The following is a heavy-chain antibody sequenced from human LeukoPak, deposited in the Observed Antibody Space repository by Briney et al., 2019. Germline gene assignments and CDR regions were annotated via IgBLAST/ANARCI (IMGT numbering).Heavy chain of an antibody. D-gene: IGHD5-24*01. CDR3: ARDGWLSWIDP. CDR1: GFTFSSYA. Sequence: PGASLRLSCAASGFTFSSYAMSWVRQAPGKGLEWVSAISGSGGSAYYADSVKGRFTISRDNSKNTLYLQMNSLRAEDTAVYYCARDGWLSWIDPWGQGTLVTVSS. CDR2: ISGSGGSA. V-gene: IGHV3-23*01. J-gene: IGHJ5*02.